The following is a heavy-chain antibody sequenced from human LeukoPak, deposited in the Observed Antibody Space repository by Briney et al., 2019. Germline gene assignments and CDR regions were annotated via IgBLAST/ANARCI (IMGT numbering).Heavy chain of an antibody. CDR1: GGSISSHY. V-gene: IGHV4-59*11. Sequence: PSETLSLTCTVSGGSISSHYWSWIRQPPGKGLEWIGYIYYSGSTNYNPSLKSRVTISVDTSKNQFSLKLSSVTAADTAVYYCARDRVRFDPWGQGTTVTVSS. D-gene: IGHD3-10*01. CDR2: IYYSGST. J-gene: IGHJ6*02. CDR3: ARDRVRFDP.